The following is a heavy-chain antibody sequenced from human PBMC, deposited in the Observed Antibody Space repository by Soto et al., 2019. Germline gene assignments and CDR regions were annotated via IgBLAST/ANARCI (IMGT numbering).Heavy chain of an antibody. CDR2: ISAYNRNT. CDR1: GYTFTSYG. Sequence: QVQLVQSGAEVKKPGASVKVSCKASGYTFTSYGISWVRQAPGQGLELMGWISAYNRNTNYAQKFQGRVTMTTDTYMCTAYMELRSLRSDDTAVYYCGEAVAHDYWGQETLVTVSS. CDR3: GEAVAHDY. J-gene: IGHJ4*02. V-gene: IGHV1-18*01. D-gene: IGHD6-19*01.